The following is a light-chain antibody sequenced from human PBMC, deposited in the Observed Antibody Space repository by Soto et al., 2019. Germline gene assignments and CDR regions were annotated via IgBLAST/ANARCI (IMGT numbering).Light chain of an antibody. Sequence: SYELTQPPSVSVASGRTARITCGGDNIGSKSVHWYQQKPGQAPVLVIYYDSDRPSGIPERFSGSNSGNTATLTISRVEAGDEADYHCQVWDSSSDHPGYVFGTGTKLTVL. V-gene: IGLV3-21*04. CDR2: YDS. J-gene: IGLJ1*01. CDR3: QVWDSSSDHPGYV. CDR1: NIGSKS.